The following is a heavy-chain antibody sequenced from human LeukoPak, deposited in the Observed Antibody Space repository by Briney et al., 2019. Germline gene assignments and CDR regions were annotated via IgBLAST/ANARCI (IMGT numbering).Heavy chain of an antibody. CDR3: AGSGWSSYYFDY. D-gene: IGHD6-19*01. J-gene: IGHJ4*02. CDR1: GGSLSGYY. V-gene: IGHV4-34*01. Sequence: SETLSLTCAVYGGSLSGYYWSWIRQPPGKGLEWIGEINHSGSTNYNPSLKSRVTISVDTSKNQFSLKLSSVTAADTAVYYCAGSGWSSYYFDYWGQGTLVTVSS. CDR2: INHSGST.